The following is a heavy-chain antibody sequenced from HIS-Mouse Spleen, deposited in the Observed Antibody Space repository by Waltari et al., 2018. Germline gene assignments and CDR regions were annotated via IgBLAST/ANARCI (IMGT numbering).Heavy chain of an antibody. Sequence: EVQLVESGGGLVQPGGSLRLSCAASGFTVSSNYMSWVRQAPGKGLEWVSVIYSGGSTDYADSVKGRFTISRDNSKNTLYLQMNSLRAEDTAVYYCARSRIQLRFLEWSFDYWGQGTLVTVSS. J-gene: IGHJ4*02. CDR1: GFTVSSNY. CDR2: IYSGGST. V-gene: IGHV3-66*01. CDR3: ARSRIQLRFLEWSFDY. D-gene: IGHD3-3*01.